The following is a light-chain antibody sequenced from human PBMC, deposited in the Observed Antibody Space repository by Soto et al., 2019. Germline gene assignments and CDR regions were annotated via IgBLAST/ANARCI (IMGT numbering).Light chain of an antibody. CDR2: EVT. CDR3: SSYAGNNNYV. J-gene: IGLJ1*01. CDR1: SSGIGDYNY. Sequence: QSALAQPPSASGSPGQSVTFSCTGTSSGIGDYNYVSWYQQRPGKAPKLMIYEVTKRPSGVPDRFSGSKSGNTASLTVSGLQADDEADYYCSSYAGNNNYVFGTGTKVTVL. V-gene: IGLV2-8*01.